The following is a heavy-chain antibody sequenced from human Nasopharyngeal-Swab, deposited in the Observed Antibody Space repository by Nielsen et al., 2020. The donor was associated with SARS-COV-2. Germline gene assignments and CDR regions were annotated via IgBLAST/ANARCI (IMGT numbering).Heavy chain of an antibody. V-gene: IGHV1-8*01. Sequence: WVRQAPGQGLEWMGWMNPNSGNTGYAQKFQGRVTMTRNTSISTAYMELSSLRSEDTAVYYCAKDLAVAGPWGQGTLVTVSS. CDR3: AKDLAVAGP. J-gene: IGHJ5*02. D-gene: IGHD6-19*01. CDR2: MNPNSGNT.